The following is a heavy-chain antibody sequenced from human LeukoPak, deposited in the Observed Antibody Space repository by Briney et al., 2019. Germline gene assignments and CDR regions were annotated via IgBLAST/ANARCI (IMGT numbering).Heavy chain of an antibody. CDR3: AKDYGYSGWPTTCPHY. V-gene: IGHV3-30*18. J-gene: IGHJ4*02. CDR1: GFTFSSYG. D-gene: IGHD6-19*01. Sequence: AGGSLRLSCAASGFTFSSYGMHWVRQAPGKGLEWVAVISYDGSNKYYADSVKGRFTISRDNSKNTLYLQMNSLRAEDTAVYYCAKDYGYSGWPTTCPHYWGQGTLVTVPS. CDR2: ISYDGSNK.